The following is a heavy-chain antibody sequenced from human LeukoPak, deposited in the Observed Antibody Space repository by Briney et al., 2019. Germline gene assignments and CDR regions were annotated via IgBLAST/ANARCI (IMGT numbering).Heavy chain of an antibody. V-gene: IGHV3-30*02. CDR3: ASRIVGAIDDAFDI. CDR1: GFTFSSYG. Sequence: GGSLRLSCAASGFTFSSYGMHWVRQAPGKGLEWVAFIRYDGSNKYYADSVKGRFTISRDNSKNTLYLQMNSLRAEDTAVYYCASRIVGAIDDAFDIWGRGTMVTVSS. D-gene: IGHD1-26*01. J-gene: IGHJ3*02. CDR2: IRYDGSNK.